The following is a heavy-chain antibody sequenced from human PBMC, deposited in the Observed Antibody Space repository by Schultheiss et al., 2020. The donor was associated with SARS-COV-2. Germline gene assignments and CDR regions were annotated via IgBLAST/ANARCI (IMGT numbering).Heavy chain of an antibody. J-gene: IGHJ4*02. CDR3: ASQVTGIGYSSGWYGY. Sequence: GGSLRLSCAASGFTFSSYSMNWVRQAPGKGLEWVSYISSSSSTIYYADSVKGRFTISRDNAKNSLYLQMNSLRAEDTAVYYCASQVTGIGYSSGWYGYWGQGTLVTVSS. CDR2: ISSSSSTI. CDR1: GFTFSSYS. D-gene: IGHD6-19*01. V-gene: IGHV3-48*01.